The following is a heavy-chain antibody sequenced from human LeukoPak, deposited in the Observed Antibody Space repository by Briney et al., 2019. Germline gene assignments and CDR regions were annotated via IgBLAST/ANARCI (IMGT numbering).Heavy chain of an antibody. CDR1: GLTFSSYA. V-gene: IGHV3-23*01. Sequence: GGSLRLSCAASGLTFSSYAMSWVRQAPGKGLEWVSAISGSGGSTYYADSVKGRFTISRDNSKNTLYLQMNSLRAEDTAVYYCAKNIVVVPAASFDYWGQGTLVTVSS. D-gene: IGHD2-2*01. CDR3: AKNIVVVPAASFDY. J-gene: IGHJ4*02. CDR2: ISGSGGST.